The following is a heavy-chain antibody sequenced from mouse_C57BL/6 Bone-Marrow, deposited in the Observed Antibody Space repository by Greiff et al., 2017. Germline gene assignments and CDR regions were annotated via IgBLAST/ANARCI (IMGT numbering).Heavy chain of an antibody. D-gene: IGHD4-1*01. Sequence: DVKLVESGGGLVQPGGSLKLSCAASGFTFSDYYMYWVRQTPEKRLEWVAYISNGGGSTYYPDTVKGRFTISRDNAKNTLYLQMSRLKSEDTAMYYCARQGTGAFAYWGQGTLVTVSA. CDR2: ISNGGGST. V-gene: IGHV5-12*01. J-gene: IGHJ3*01. CDR3: ARQGTGAFAY. CDR1: GFTFSDYY.